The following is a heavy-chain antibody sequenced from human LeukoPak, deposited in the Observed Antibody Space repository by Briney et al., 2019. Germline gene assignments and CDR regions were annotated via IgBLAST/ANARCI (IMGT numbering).Heavy chain of an antibody. D-gene: IGHD3-9*01. V-gene: IGHV4-31*03. CDR1: GGSISSGGYY. Sequence: PSQTLSLTCTVSGGSISSGGYYWSWIRQHPGKGLEWIGYIYYSGSTYYNPSLKSRVTISVDTSKNQFSLKLSSVTAADTAVYYCARDGLPQLRYFDWAGGFDPRGQGTLVTVSS. CDR2: IYYSGST. J-gene: IGHJ5*02. CDR3: ARDGLPQLRYFDWAGGFDP.